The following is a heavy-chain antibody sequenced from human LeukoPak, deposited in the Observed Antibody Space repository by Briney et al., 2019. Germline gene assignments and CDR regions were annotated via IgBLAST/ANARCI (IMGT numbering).Heavy chain of an antibody. J-gene: IGHJ6*02. CDR1: GFTFSSYA. Sequence: PGGSLRLSCAASGFTFSSYAMSWVRQAPGKGLEWVSDISGSGGSTYYADSVKGRFTISRDNSKNTLYLQMNSLRAEDTAVYYCAKDLGGWVYGMDVWGQGTTVTVSS. D-gene: IGHD6-19*01. CDR3: AKDLGGWVYGMDV. CDR2: ISGSGGST. V-gene: IGHV3-23*01.